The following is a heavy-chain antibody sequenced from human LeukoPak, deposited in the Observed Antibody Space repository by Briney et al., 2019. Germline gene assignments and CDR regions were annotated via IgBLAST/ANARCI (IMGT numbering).Heavy chain of an antibody. V-gene: IGHV3-7*01. CDR2: IKQDGSEK. D-gene: IGHD1-26*01. CDR1: GFTFSSSW. J-gene: IGHJ4*02. CDR3: ARDPEGDGGATFDY. Sequence: GGSLRLSCAASGFTFSSSWMSWIRQAPGKGLERVANIKQDGSEKFYVDSVKGRFTVSRDNAKNSLYLQMNSLRAEDTAVYYCARDPEGDGGATFDYWGQGTLVTVSS.